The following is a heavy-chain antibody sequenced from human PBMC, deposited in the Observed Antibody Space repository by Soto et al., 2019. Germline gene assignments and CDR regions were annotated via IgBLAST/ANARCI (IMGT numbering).Heavy chain of an antibody. Sequence: PSETLSLTCAVSGGSISSSNWWSWVRHPPGKGLDWIGEIYHSGSTNYNPSLKSRVTISVDKSKTQFSLKLSSVTAADTAVYYCARDKCERWQGYGMDFWGQGTTVTVSS. CDR3: ARDKCERWQGYGMDF. V-gene: IGHV4-4*02. J-gene: IGHJ6*02. CDR1: GGSISSSNW. CDR2: IYHSGST. D-gene: IGHD6-19*01.